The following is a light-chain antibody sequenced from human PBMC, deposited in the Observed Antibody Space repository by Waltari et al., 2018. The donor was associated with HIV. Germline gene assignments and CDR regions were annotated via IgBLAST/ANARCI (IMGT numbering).Light chain of an antibody. Sequence: DVQLTQSPSFLSASVGDSVTITCRTSVFVNLYLNWYQQRPGEAPKLLIYGSSILQSGVPSRFSGRGSGTNFVLTISGLRPEDSATYYCQQTFAMPLSFGAGTKVEI. V-gene: IGKV1-39*01. CDR1: VFVNLY. J-gene: IGKJ4*01. CDR3: QQTFAMPLS. CDR2: GSS.